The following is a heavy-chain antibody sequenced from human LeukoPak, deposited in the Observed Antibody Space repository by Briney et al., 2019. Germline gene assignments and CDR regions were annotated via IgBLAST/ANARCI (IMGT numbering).Heavy chain of an antibody. CDR2: IYTSGST. V-gene: IGHV4-4*07. D-gene: IGHD3-10*01. CDR1: GGSISGYY. Sequence: SETLSLTCTVSGGSISGYYWSWIRQPAGKGLEWIGRIYTSGSTNYNPSLKSRVTMSVDTSKNQFSLKLSSVTAADTAVYYCARDLGRAMVRGLIVDWFDPWGQGTLVTVSS. J-gene: IGHJ5*02. CDR3: ARDLGRAMVRGLIVDWFDP.